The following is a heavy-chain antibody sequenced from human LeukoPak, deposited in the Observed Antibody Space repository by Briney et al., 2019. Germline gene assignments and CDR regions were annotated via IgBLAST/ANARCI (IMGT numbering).Heavy chain of an antibody. CDR1: GGSLSSYF. V-gene: IGHV4-59*12. J-gene: IGHJ5*02. D-gene: IGHD4-17*01. CDR3: ARSRGGFGDYGGWFDP. CDR2: IHNSATT. Sequence: SETVSLTCTVSGGSLSSYFWSWIRQPPGKGLEWIGYIHNSATTNCNPSLKSRVTISLDTAKNQFSLKLTSVTAADTAVYFCARSRGGFGDYGGWFDPWGQGTLVTVSS.